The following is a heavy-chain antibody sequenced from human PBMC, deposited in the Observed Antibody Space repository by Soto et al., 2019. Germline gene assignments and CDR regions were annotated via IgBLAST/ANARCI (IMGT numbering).Heavy chain of an antibody. Sequence: EVQLVDSGGGMVKPGGSLTLSCAASGFTFSNAWMSWVRQAPGKGLEWVGRIKSKTDGETTDYAAPVKGRFTISRDNVNNSVFLQLNSLSAEDTGIYYCARYDAFKAFDLWGRGTMVIVSS. CDR2: IKSKTDGETT. CDR1: GFTFSNAW. D-gene: IGHD1-1*01. CDR3: ARYDAFKAFDL. V-gene: IGHV3-15*01. J-gene: IGHJ3*01.